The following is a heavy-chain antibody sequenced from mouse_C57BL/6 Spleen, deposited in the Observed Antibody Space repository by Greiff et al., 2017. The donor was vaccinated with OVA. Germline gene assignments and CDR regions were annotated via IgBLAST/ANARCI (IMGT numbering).Heavy chain of an antibody. V-gene: IGHV10-1*01. CDR3: VRNDEHDN. J-gene: IGHJ2*01. CDR1: GFSFNTYA. CDR2: IRSKSNNYAT. Sequence: EVKLMESGGGLVQPKGSLKLSCAASGFSFNTYAMNWVRQAPGKGLEWVGRIRSKSNNYATYYDDSGKDRFTIARADSESMLYLQLNDLRTVDAAVYYCVRNDEHDNGGQGTTLTVSS.